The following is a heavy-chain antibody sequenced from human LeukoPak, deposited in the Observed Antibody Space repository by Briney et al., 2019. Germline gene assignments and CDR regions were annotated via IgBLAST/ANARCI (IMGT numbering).Heavy chain of an antibody. CDR2: IYTSGST. CDR1: GGSISSGSYY. CDR3: TRDTGTTGGVKFDP. D-gene: IGHD4-17*01. J-gene: IGHJ5*02. V-gene: IGHV4-61*02. Sequence: SETLSLTCTVSGGSISSGSYYWNWIRQPAGKGLEWIGRIYTSGSTTYSPSLKSRVTMSVDTSKSQFSLNLMSVTAADTAVYYCTRDTGTTGGVKFDPWGQGTLVTVSS.